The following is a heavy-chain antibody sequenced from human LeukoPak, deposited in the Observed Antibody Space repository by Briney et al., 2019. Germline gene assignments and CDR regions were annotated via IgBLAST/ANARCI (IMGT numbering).Heavy chain of an antibody. V-gene: IGHV3-23*01. D-gene: IGHD3-10*01. J-gene: IGHJ4*02. CDR2: ISGRGDDR. CDR3: AQGENFYYGSGTYQPN. CDR1: GFTFSSYA. Sequence: GGSLRLSCAASGFTFSSYAMSWVRQAPGKGLEWVSGISGRGDDRYYADSVKGRFTISRDNSRNILFLQMNSLRAEDTAVYYCAQGENFYYGSGTYQPNWGQGTLVTVSS.